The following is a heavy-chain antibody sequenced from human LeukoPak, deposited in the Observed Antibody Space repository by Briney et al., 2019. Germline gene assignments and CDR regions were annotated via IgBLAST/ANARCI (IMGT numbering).Heavy chain of an antibody. J-gene: IGHJ4*02. CDR3: ARDPGSSAFDL. Sequence: GGSLRLSCAASGFSFSSYRMRWVRQTPENGLGFVGNIDRDGGVRNYMDSLKGRCTIYRDNGKKSLYLEINSLRADDTAVYYCARDPGSSAFDLWGRGALVTVSS. D-gene: IGHD1-14*01. CDR2: IDRDGGVR. V-gene: IGHV3-7*01. CDR1: GFSFSSYR.